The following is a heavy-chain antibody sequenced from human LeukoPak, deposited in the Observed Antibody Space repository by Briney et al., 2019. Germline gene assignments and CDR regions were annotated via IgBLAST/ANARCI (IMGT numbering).Heavy chain of an antibody. Sequence: SETLSLTCTVTGGSISSNSYYWGWIRQSPGKGLEWIGTIYYSGSTYYSPSLKSRVTISVDTSKNQFSLKLSSVTAADTAMYYCARNRYYYGSGNYGVPNWFDPWGQGTLVTVSS. CDR1: GGSISSNSYY. V-gene: IGHV4-39*01. CDR2: IYYSGST. D-gene: IGHD3-10*01. CDR3: ARNRYYYGSGNYGVPNWFDP. J-gene: IGHJ5*02.